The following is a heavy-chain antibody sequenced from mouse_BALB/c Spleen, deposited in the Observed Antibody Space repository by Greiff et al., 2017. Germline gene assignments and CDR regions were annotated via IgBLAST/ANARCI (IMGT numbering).Heavy chain of an antibody. CDR1: GFNIKDTY. Sequence: VQLKQSGAELVKPGASVKLSCTASGFNIKDTYMHWVKQRPEQGLEWIGRIDPANGNTKYDPKFQGKATITADTSSNTAYLQLSSLTSEDTAVYYCARGPRGHFDYWGQGTTLTVSS. CDR3: ARGPRGHFDY. V-gene: IGHV14-3*02. J-gene: IGHJ2*01. CDR2: IDPANGNT.